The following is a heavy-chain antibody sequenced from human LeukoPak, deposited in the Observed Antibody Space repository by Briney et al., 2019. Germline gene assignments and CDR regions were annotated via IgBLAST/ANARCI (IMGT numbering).Heavy chain of an antibody. CDR3: ARAGKLENYFDY. CDR1: GFAFSSYA. D-gene: IGHD1-1*01. CDR2: ISGSSSYT. J-gene: IGHJ4*02. V-gene: IGHV3-11*05. Sequence: PGESLRLSCAASGFAFSSYAMSWVRQAPGKGLEWVSYISGSSSYTNYADSVKGRITISRDNAKNSLYLQMNSLRAEDTAVYYCARAGKLENYFDYWGQGTLVTVSS.